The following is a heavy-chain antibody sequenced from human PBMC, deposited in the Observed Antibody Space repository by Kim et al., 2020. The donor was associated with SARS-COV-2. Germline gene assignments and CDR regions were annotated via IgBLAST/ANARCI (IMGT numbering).Heavy chain of an antibody. D-gene: IGHD2-2*01. J-gene: IGHJ6*02. CDR1: GFTFSSYW. Sequence: GGSLRLSCAASGFTFSSYWMSWVRQAPGKGLEWVANIKQDGSEKYYVDSVKGRFTISRDNAKNSLYLQMNSLRAEDTAVYYCARGGGIIGYCSSTSCHRTDYYYYGMDVWGQGTTVTVSS. CDR3: ARGGGIIGYCSSTSCHRTDYYYYGMDV. V-gene: IGHV3-7*01. CDR2: IKQDGSEK.